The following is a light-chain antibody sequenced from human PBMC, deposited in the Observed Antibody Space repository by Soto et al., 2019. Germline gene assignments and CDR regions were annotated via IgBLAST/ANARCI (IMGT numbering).Light chain of an antibody. Sequence: DIQMTKSPSSLSASVGDRVTITCRASQSISSYLNWYQQKPGKAPKLLIYAASSLQSGVPSRFSGSGSGTDFTLTISSLQPEDFATYYCQQSYSTLLITFGQGTRLEI. CDR3: QQSYSTLLIT. V-gene: IGKV1-39*01. CDR1: QSISSY. CDR2: AAS. J-gene: IGKJ5*01.